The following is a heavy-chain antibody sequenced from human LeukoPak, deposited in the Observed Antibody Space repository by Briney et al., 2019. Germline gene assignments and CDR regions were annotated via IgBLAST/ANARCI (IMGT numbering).Heavy chain of an antibody. Sequence: SETLSLTCDVSDASISSSRFYWGWIRQPPGKGLEWIGSASYSGGTYYNSSLKSRVTISVDMSKNQFSLRLTSVTAADTAVYYCARQLPFGGSFFYGLDVWGQGTTVTVSS. J-gene: IGHJ6*02. CDR2: ASYSGGT. D-gene: IGHD2-15*01. CDR3: ARQLPFGGSFFYGLDV. V-gene: IGHV4-39*01. CDR1: DASISSSRFY.